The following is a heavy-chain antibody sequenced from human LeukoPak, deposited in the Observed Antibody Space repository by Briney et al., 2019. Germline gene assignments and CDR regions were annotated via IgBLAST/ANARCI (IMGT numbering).Heavy chain of an antibody. J-gene: IGHJ4*02. Sequence: GGSLRLSCVASGFTFSRYSMNWVRQAPGKGLEWVSSISSSSSYKYYADSVKGRFTISRDNAKNSLYLQMNSLRAEDTAVYYCARVPDDFWSGYFVDYWGQGTLVTVSS. CDR3: ARVPDDFWSGYFVDY. CDR1: GFTFSRYS. CDR2: ISSSSSYK. D-gene: IGHD3-3*01. V-gene: IGHV3-21*01.